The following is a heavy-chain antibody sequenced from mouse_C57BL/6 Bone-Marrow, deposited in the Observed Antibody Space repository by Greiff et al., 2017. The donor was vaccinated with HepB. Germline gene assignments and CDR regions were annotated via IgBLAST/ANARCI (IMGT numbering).Heavy chain of an antibody. V-gene: IGHV1-69*01. CDR1: GYTFTSYW. J-gene: IGHJ2*01. Sequence: QVQLQQPGAELVMPGASVKLSCKASGYTFTSYWMHWVKQRPGQGLEWIGEIDPSDSYTNYNQKFKGKSTLTVDKSSSTAYMQLSSLTSEESAVYYCARDGYYSDFDYWGQGTTLTVSS. D-gene: IGHD1-1*01. CDR3: ARDGYYSDFDY. CDR2: IDPSDSYT.